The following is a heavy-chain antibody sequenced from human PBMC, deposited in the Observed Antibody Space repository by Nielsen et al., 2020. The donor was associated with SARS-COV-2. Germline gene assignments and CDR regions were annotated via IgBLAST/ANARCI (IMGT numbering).Heavy chain of an antibody. CDR2: MNPNSGNT. CDR3: ARVRIPYYGTDV. J-gene: IGHJ6*02. Sequence: ASVKVSCKASGYTFTSYGINWVRQATGQGLEWMGWMNPNSGNTGYAQKFQGRVTMTRNTSTSTAYMELSSLRSEDTAVYYCARVRIPYYGTDVWGQGTTVTVSS. CDR1: GYTFTSYG. D-gene: IGHD1-14*01. V-gene: IGHV1-8*02.